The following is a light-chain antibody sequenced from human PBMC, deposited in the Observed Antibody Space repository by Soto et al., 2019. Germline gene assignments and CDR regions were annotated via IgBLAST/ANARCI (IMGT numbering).Light chain of an antibody. CDR1: NSDIGAYRY. CDR2: EVS. Sequence: QSVLTQPASVSGSPGQSITISCTRTNSDIGAYRYVSWYQQHPGKAPKLLLYEVSNRPSGVSNRFSGSKSGNTASLTISGLQAEDEADYYCSSYRNTNTLVIFGGGTKLTVL. J-gene: IGLJ2*01. V-gene: IGLV2-14*01. CDR3: SSYRNTNTLVI.